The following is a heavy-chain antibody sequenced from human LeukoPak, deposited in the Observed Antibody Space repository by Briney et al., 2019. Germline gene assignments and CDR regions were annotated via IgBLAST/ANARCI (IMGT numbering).Heavy chain of an antibody. V-gene: IGHV4-4*07. Sequence: PSETLSLTCTVSGGSISNYYWTWIRQPAGKGLEWIGRVYSSGINHYNPSLKSRVTMSVDTSKNQFSLKLSSVTAADTAVYYCARERRSYNRHLVVVAARRQPLPPADAFDIWGQGTMVTVSS. CDR2: VYSSGIN. CDR3: ARERRSYNRHLVVVAARRQPLPPADAFDI. CDR1: GGSISNYY. J-gene: IGHJ3*02. D-gene: IGHD2-15*01.